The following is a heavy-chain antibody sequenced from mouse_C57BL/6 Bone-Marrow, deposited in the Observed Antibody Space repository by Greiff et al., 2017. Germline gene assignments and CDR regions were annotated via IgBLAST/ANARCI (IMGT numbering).Heavy chain of an antibody. J-gene: IGHJ4*01. V-gene: IGHV1-52*01. CDR1: GYTFTSYW. CDR2: IYPSDSET. CDR3: ASALRILRWAMDY. Sequence: QVQLQQPGAELVRPGSSVKLSCKASGYTFTSYWMHWVKQRPIQGLEWIGNIYPSDSETHYNQKFKDKATLTVDKSSSTAYMQLSSLTSEDSAVLYCASALRILRWAMDYWGQGTSVTVSS. D-gene: IGHD1-1*01.